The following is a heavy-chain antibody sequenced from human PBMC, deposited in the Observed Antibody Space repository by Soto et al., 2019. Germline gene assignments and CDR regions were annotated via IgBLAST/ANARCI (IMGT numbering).Heavy chain of an antibody. V-gene: IGHV3-74*01. CDR2: IDNVAIGT. J-gene: IGHJ6*02. Sequence: EVQLVESGGGSVQPGGSLRLSCVVSGFSFSKHWMHWVRQVPGKGLEWVARIDNVAIGTSYADSVRGRFTISRDNTRSTLSLEMDSLRAEDTAVYYCAKVVKYDVLTGYYKGPDYYGMDVWGQGTTVTVSS. D-gene: IGHD3-9*01. CDR1: GFSFSKHW. CDR3: AKVVKYDVLTGYYKGPDYYGMDV.